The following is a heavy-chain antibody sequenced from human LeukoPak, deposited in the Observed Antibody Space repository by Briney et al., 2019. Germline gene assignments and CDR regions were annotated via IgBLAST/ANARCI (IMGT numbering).Heavy chain of an antibody. V-gene: IGHV3-21*01. D-gene: IGHD1-14*01. CDR3: ARAGDGTADY. Sequence: PGGSLRLSCAASGFTFSSYSMNWVRQAPGKGLEWVSSISSSSSYIYYADSVKGRFTISRDNAKNSLYLQVNSLRAEDTAVYYCARAGDGTADYWGQGTLVTVSS. CDR2: ISSSSSYI. J-gene: IGHJ4*02. CDR1: GFTFSSYS.